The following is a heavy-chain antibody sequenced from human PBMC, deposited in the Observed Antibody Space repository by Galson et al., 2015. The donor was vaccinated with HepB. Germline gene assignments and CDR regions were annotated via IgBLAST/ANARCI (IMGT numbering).Heavy chain of an antibody. J-gene: IGHJ5*02. CDR3: ARDISWGSAES. V-gene: IGHV3-33*08. D-gene: IGHD3-3*02. CDR2: IWSDGINK. Sequence: LRLSCAASGFTFSSYGMHWVRQAPGKGLEWVADIWSDGINKYYADSVKGRFTISRDNSKSTLYLQMNSLRAEDTSVYYCARDISWGSAESWGQGTLVTVSS. CDR1: GFTFSSYG.